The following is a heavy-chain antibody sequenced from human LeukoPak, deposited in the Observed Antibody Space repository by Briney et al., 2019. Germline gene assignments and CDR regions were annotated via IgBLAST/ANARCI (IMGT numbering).Heavy chain of an antibody. CDR3: ARDRVYDSSGSPRPFDY. Sequence: ASVKVPCKASGYTFTSYGISWVRQAPGQGLEWMGWISAYNGNTNYAQKLQGRVTMTTDTSTSTAYMELRSLRSDDTAVYYCARDRVYDSSGSPRPFDYWGQGTLVTVSS. CDR1: GYTFTSYG. D-gene: IGHD3-22*01. CDR2: ISAYNGNT. V-gene: IGHV1-18*01. J-gene: IGHJ4*02.